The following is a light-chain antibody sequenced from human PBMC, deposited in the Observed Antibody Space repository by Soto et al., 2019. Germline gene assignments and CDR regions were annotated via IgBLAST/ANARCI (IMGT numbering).Light chain of an antibody. CDR3: QQYDNLLS. J-gene: IGKJ1*01. V-gene: IGKV1-33*01. CDR2: DAS. CDR1: QDISNY. Sequence: DIQMTQSPSSLSASVGDRVTITCQASQDISNYLNWYQQKPGKAPKLLIYDASNLETGVPSRFSGGGSGTDFTFTISSLQPEDIATYYCQQYDNLLSFGQGTKVEIK.